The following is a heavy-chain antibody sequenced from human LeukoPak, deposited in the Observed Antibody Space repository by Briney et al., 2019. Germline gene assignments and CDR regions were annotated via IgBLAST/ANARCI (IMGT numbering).Heavy chain of an antibody. V-gene: IGHV4-4*08. D-gene: IGHD3-22*01. CDR3: ARTESSGYYDDAFDI. CDR1: GGSITSYY. Sequence: SETLSLTCTVSGGSITSYYWSWIRQPPGKGLEWIGYIYTSGSTNYNPSLKSRVTMSLHTSKNQFSLKLSSVTAADTAVYYCARTESSGYYDDAFDIWGQGTMVTVSS. CDR2: IYTSGST. J-gene: IGHJ3*02.